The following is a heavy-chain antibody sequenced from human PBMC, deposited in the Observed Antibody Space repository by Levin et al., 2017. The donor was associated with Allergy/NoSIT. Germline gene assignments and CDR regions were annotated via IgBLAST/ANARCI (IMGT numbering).Heavy chain of an antibody. CDR2: IYYSGST. CDR3: ARAYYYGSGTYAFDS. CDR1: GGSISSGGYY. J-gene: IGHJ3*02. D-gene: IGHD3-10*01. Sequence: SETLSLTCTVSGGSISSGGYYWSWIRQHPGKGLEWIGYIYYSGSTYYNPSLKSRVTISVDTSKNQFSLKLSSVTAADTAVYYCARAYYYGSGTYAFDSWGQGTMVTVSS. V-gene: IGHV4-31*03.